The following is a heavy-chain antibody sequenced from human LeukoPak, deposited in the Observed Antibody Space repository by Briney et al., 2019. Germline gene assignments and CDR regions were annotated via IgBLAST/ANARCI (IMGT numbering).Heavy chain of an antibody. V-gene: IGHV1-8*03. CDR2: MNPNSGNT. CDR1: GYTFTSYD. J-gene: IGHJ6*03. D-gene: IGHD3-9*01. CDR3: AREEELRYLYYMDV. Sequence: ASVKVSCKASGYTFTSYDINWVRQATGQGLEWMGWMNPNSGNTGYAQKFQGRVTITRNTSISTAYMELSSLRSEDTAVYYCAREEELRYLYYMDVWGKGTTVTISS.